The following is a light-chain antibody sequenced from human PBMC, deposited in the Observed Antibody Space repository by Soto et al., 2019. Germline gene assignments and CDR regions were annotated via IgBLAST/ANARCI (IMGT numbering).Light chain of an antibody. CDR3: SSFAGTSDVGV. J-gene: IGLJ1*01. V-gene: IGLV2-8*01. Sequence: QSALTQPPSASGSPGQSVTISCTGTSSDVGGYKYVSWYQQHPGKAPKLIIYEVTKRPSGVPDRFSASKSGNTASLTVSGLQAEDGADYYCSSFAGTSDVGVFGTGTKLTVL. CDR1: SSDVGGYKY. CDR2: EVT.